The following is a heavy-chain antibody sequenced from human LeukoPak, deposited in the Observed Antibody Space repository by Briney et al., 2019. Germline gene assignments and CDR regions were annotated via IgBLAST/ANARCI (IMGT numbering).Heavy chain of an antibody. Sequence: GGSLRLSCAASGFTLSDYYMSWIRQAPGKGLEWVPYISSSGSTIYYADSVKGRFTISRDNAKNSLYLQMNSLRAEDTAVYYCARDLYYDSSGYFGYWGQGTLVTVSS. CDR1: GFTLSDYY. V-gene: IGHV3-11*01. CDR3: ARDLYYDSSGYFGY. CDR2: ISSSGSTI. D-gene: IGHD3-22*01. J-gene: IGHJ4*02.